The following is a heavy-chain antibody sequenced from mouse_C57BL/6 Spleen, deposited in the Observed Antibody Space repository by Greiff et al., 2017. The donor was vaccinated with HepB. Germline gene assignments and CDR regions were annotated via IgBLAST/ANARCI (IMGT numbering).Heavy chain of an antibody. D-gene: IGHD1-1*01. J-gene: IGHJ1*03. CDR2: IWRGGST. V-gene: IGHV2-5*01. CDR3: AKSNYGSSNWYFDV. CDR1: GFSLTSYG. Sequence: QVQLQQSGPGLVQPSQRLSITCTVSGFSLTSYGVHWVRQSPGKGLEWLGVIWRGGSTDYNAAFMSRLSITKDNSKSQVFFKMNSLQADDTAIYYCAKSNYGSSNWYFDVWGTGTTVTVSS.